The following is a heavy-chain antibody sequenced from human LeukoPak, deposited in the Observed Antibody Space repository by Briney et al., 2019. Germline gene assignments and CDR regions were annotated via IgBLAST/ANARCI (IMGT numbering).Heavy chain of an antibody. V-gene: IGHV3-48*03. CDR3: ARPRIIMVRGVQWGDYYDYGMDV. J-gene: IGHJ6*02. Sequence: PGGSLRLSCAASGFTFSSYEMNWVRQAPGKGLEWVSYISSSGTTVYYADSVKGRFTISRDNSKNTLYLVMNSLRVEDTAVYYCARPRIIMVRGVQWGDYYDYGMDVWGQGTTVTVSS. CDR2: ISSSGTTV. CDR1: GFTFSSYE. D-gene: IGHD3-10*01.